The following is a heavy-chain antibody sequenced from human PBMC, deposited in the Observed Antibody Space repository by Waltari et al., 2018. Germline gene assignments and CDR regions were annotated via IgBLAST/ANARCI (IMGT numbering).Heavy chain of an antibody. Sequence: HLQLQESGPALVKPSETLSLTCTVPGASFSSNHHFWAWIRQPPGKGLEWITTVYYTGNTYYNPSLQSRVSISVDTSKTHFSLKLKSVTAADAAIYYCASTVPAGGSSFDYWGQGILVTVSS. D-gene: IGHD3-16*01. V-gene: IGHV4-39*07. CDR3: ASTVPAGGSSFDY. CDR1: GASFSSNHHF. J-gene: IGHJ4*02. CDR2: VYYTGNT.